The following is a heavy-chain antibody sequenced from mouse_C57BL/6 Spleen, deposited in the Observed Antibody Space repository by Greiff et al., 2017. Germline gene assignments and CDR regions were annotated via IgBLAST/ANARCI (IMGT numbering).Heavy chain of an antibody. J-gene: IGHJ3*01. CDR2: ISSGGSYT. CDR3: ARHGITTPPWFAY. D-gene: IGHD1-1*01. Sequence: DVMLVESGGDLVKPGGSLKLSCAASGFTFSSYGMSWVRQTPDKRLEWVATISSGGSYTYYPDSVKGRFTISRDNAKNTLYLQMSSLKSEDTAMYYCARHGITTPPWFAYWGQGTLVTVSA. V-gene: IGHV5-6*02. CDR1: GFTFSSYG.